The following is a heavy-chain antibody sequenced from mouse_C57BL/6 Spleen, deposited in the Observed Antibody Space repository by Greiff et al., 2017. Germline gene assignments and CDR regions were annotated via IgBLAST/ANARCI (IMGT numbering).Heavy chain of an antibody. CDR2: LWGGGST. D-gene: IGHD1-1*01. V-gene: IGHV2-9*01. CDR1: GFSLTSYG. Sequence: VKLVESGPGLVAPSQSLSITCTVSGFSLTSYGVDWVRQPPGKGLEWLGVLWGGGSTHYNSALMSRLSISKDNSKSQVFLNMNSLQTDDTAMYYCAKHGHYYGSSYWYFDVWGTGTTVTVSS. CDR3: AKHGHYYGSSYWYFDV. J-gene: IGHJ1*03.